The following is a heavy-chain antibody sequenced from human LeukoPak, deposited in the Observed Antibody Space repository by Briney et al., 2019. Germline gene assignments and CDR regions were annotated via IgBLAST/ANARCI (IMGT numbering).Heavy chain of an antibody. CDR1: GYSLTGFY. CDR3: ASDWGLSQLEYCSNTNCYMGAFDI. J-gene: IGHJ3*02. V-gene: IGHV1-2*02. Sequence: ASVKVSCKASGYSLTGFYIQWVRQAPGQGLEWMGWINPNSGGTNYAQKFQGRVTMTRDTSISTAYMELSRLRSDDTAVYYCASDWGLSQLEYCSNTNCYMGAFDIWGQGTMVTVPS. D-gene: IGHD2-2*02. CDR2: INPNSGGT.